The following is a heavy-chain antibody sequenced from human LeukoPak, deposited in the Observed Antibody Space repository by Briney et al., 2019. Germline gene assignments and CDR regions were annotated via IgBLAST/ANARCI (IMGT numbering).Heavy chain of an antibody. V-gene: IGHV3-13*01. J-gene: IGHJ6*03. CDR3: ARGPPRGKYYYMDV. CDR1: GFTFISFD. D-gene: IGHD1-1*01. Sequence: GGSLRLSCAASGFTFISFDMHWVRHPTGQGLEWVSTIGTASDTYYAGSVEGRFTLSRDNAKNSLYLQMNSLTAGDTAVYYCARGPPRGKYYYMDVWGKGTTVTVSS. CDR2: IGTASDT.